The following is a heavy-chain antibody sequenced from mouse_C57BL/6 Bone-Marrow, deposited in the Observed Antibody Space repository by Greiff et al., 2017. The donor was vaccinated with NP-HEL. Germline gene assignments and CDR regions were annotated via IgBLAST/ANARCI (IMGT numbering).Heavy chain of an antibody. Sequence: EVQGVESGGGLVKPGGSLKLSCAASGFTFSSYAMSWVRQTPEKRLEWVATISDGGSYTYYPDNVKGRFTISRDNAKNNLYLQMSHLKSEDTAMYYCARDGRFAYWDQGTLVTVSA. CDR1: GFTFSSYA. CDR2: ISDGGSYT. J-gene: IGHJ3*01. CDR3: ARDGRFAY. V-gene: IGHV5-4*01.